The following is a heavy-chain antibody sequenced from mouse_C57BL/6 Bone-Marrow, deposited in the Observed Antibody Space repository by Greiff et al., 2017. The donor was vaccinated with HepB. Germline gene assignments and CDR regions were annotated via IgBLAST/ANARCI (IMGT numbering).Heavy chain of an antibody. J-gene: IGHJ1*03. CDR3: ARIPRITTVLYWYFDV. CDR1: GFSLTSYA. D-gene: IGHD1-1*01. CDR2: IWTGGGT. Sequence: VKLVESGPGLVAPSQSLSITCTVSGFSLTSYAISWVRQPPGKGLEWLGVIWTGGGTNYNSALKSRLSISKDNSKSQVFLKMNSLQTDDTARYYCARIPRITTVLYWYFDVWGTGTTVTVSS. V-gene: IGHV2-9-1*01.